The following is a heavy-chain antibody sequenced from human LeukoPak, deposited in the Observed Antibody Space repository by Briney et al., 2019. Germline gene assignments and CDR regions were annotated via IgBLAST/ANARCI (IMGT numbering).Heavy chain of an antibody. CDR3: ARNGGNSDFDY. Sequence: SETLSLTCAVYGGSFSGYYWSWIRQPPGKGLEWIGEINHSGSTNYNPSLKSRVTISVDTSKNQFSLKLSSVTAADTAVYYCARNGGNSDFDYWGQGTLVTVSS. J-gene: IGHJ4*02. CDR1: GGSFSGYY. CDR2: INHSGST. D-gene: IGHD4-23*01. V-gene: IGHV4-34*01.